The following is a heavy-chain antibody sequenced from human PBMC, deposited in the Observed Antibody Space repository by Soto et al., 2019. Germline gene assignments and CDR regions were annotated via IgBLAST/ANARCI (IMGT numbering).Heavy chain of an antibody. Sequence: QVQLVQSGAEVKKPGSSVKVSCKASGGTFSSYAISWVRQAPGQGLEWMGGIIPIFGTANYAQKFQGSVTMTADQSTSTAYMELSTLRSEETAVYYCARGLAAAGTRLYYYGMDVWGQGTTVTVSS. J-gene: IGHJ6*02. V-gene: IGHV1-69*01. CDR3: ARGLAAAGTRLYYYGMDV. CDR1: GGTFSSYA. D-gene: IGHD6-13*01. CDR2: IIPIFGTA.